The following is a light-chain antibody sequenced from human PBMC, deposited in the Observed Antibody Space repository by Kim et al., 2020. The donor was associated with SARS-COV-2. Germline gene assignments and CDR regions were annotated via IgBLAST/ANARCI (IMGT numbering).Light chain of an antibody. CDR3: QQYNSYVYT. V-gene: IGKV1-5*03. J-gene: IGKJ2*01. Sequence: SASVGDRVTITCRASQTISSWLAWYQQKAGKAPKLLIYKASSLESGVPSRFSGSGSGTEFTLTINSLQPDDFATYYCQQYNSYVYTYGQGTKLEI. CDR2: KAS. CDR1: QTISSW.